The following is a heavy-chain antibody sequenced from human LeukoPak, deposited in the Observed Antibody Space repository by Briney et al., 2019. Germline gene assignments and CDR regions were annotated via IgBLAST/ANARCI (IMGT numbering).Heavy chain of an antibody. V-gene: IGHV3-15*01. Sequence: GGSLRLSCAASGLTFSNAWMSWVRQAPGKGLEWVGRIKSKTDGGTTDYAAPVKGRFTISRDDSKNTLYLQMNSLKTEDTAVYYCTTDRYSRFTVTHYYYYGMDVWGQGTTVTVSS. J-gene: IGHJ6*02. CDR3: TTDRYSRFTVTHYYYYGMDV. CDR2: IKSKTDGGTT. D-gene: IGHD4-17*01. CDR1: GLTFSNAW.